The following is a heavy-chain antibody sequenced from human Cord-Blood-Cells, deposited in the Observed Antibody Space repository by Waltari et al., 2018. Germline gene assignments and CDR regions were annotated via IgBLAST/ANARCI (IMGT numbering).Heavy chain of an antibody. D-gene: IGHD5-12*01. Sequence: EVQLVESGGGLIQPGGSLRLSCGASGFPLSPNYISSASQAPGKGLEWVSVIYSGGSTYYADSVKGRFTISRDNSKNTLYLQMNSLRAEDTAVYYCARGYSGYDYAFDSWGQGTMVTVSS. CDR2: IYSGGST. CDR3: ARGYSGYDYAFDS. V-gene: IGHV3-53*01. J-gene: IGHJ3*02. CDR1: GFPLSPNY.